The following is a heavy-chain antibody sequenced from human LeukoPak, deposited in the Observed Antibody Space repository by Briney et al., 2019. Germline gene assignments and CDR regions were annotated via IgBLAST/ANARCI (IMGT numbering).Heavy chain of an antibody. J-gene: IGHJ4*02. CDR2: ISGSGGST. CDR1: GFTFSSYA. V-gene: IGHV3-23*01. CDR3: AKYPGAAVAGDFDY. Sequence: GGSLRLSCAASGFTFSSYAMSWVRQAPGKGLEWVSAISGSGGSTYYAASVKGRFTISRDNSKNTLYLQMNSLRAEDTAVYYCAKYPGAAVAGDFDYWGQGTLVTVSS. D-gene: IGHD6-19*01.